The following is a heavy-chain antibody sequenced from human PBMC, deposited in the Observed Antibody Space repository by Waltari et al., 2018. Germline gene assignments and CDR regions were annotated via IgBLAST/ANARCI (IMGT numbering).Heavy chain of an antibody. CDR1: GFTFSGSA. V-gene: IGHV3-73*01. D-gene: IGHD6-6*01. J-gene: IGHJ3*02. CDR3: TSRPSSSGAFDI. CDR2: SRSKANSYAT. Sequence: EVQLVESGGGLVQPGGSLKLSCAASGFTFSGSAMHWVRQASGKGPAWVGRSRSKANSYATAYSASVKGRFTISRDDAKNTAYLQMNSLKTEDTAVYYCTSRPSSSGAFDIWGQGTMVTVSS.